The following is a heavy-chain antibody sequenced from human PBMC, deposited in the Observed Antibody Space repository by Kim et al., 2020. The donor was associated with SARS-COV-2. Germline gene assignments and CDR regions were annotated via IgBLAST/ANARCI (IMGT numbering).Heavy chain of an antibody. J-gene: IGHJ6*02. CDR1: GFTFSSYA. CDR3: AAVRGVSLPFLKYYYYYYGMDV. D-gene: IGHD3-10*01. V-gene: IGHV3-23*01. Sequence: GGSLRLSCAASGFTFSSYAMSWVRQAPGKGLEWVSAISGSGGSAYYADSVKGRFTISRDNSKNTLYLQMNSLRAEDTAVYYCAAVRGVSLPFLKYYYYYYGMDVWGQGTTVTVSS. CDR2: ISGSGGSA.